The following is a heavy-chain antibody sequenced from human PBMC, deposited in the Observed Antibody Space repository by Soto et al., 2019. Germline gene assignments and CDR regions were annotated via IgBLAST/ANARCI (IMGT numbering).Heavy chain of an antibody. Sequence: ASVKVSCKASGYTFTSYGISWVRQAPGQGLEWMGWISAYNGNTNYAQKLQGRVTMTTDTSTSTAYMELRSLRSDDTAVYYCARALWADIVVVPAALVFRYWGQGTLVTVS. CDR3: ARALWADIVVVPAALVFRY. V-gene: IGHV1-18*01. CDR1: GYTFTSYG. D-gene: IGHD2-2*01. CDR2: ISAYNGNT. J-gene: IGHJ4*02.